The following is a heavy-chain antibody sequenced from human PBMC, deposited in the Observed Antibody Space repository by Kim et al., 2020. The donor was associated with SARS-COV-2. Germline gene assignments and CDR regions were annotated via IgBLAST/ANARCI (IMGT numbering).Heavy chain of an antibody. CDR1: GFTFSGQF. V-gene: IGHV3-11*01. CDR3: ARAGIGWNAFDI. Sequence: GGSLRLSCAASGFTFSGQFMNWIRQAPGKGLEWVSYISSGSGNTIFYADSVKGRFTISRDNAKNSLYLQMNSLRAEDTALYYCARAGIGWNAFDIWGLGTMVTVSS. CDR2: ISSGSGNTI. J-gene: IGHJ3*02. D-gene: IGHD2-15*01.